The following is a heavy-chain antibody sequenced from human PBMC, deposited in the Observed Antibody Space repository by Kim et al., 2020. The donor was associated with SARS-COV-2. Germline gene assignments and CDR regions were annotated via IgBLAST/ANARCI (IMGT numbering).Heavy chain of an antibody. CDR3: ARRGRGMATIFGDFDY. J-gene: IGHJ4*02. CDR2: ISSSGSTI. V-gene: IGHV3-11*01. Sequence: GGSLRHSCAASGFTFSDYYMSWIRQAPGKGLEWVSYISSSGSTIYYADSVKGRFTISRDNAKNSLYLQMNSLRAEDTAVYYCARRGRGMATIFGDFDYWGQGTLVTVSS. D-gene: IGHD3-3*01. CDR1: GFTFSDYY.